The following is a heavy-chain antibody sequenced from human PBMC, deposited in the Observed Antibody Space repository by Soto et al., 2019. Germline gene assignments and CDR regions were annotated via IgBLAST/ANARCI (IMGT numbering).Heavy chain of an antibody. V-gene: IGHV4-59*01. CDR3: ARGNNDYDFWSGSPRHYYGMDV. CDR1: GGSISSYY. J-gene: IGHJ6*02. Sequence: SETLSLTCTVSGGSISSYYWSWIRQPPGKGLEWIGYTYYSGSTNYNPSLKSRVTISVDTSKNQFSLKLGSVTAADTAVYYCARGNNDYDFWSGSPRHYYGMDVWGQGTTVTVSS. D-gene: IGHD3-3*01. CDR2: TYYSGST.